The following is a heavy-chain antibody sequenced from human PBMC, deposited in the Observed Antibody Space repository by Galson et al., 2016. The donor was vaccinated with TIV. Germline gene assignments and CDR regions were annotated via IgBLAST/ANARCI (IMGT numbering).Heavy chain of an antibody. CDR3: ARDKSGFETVDRFYYYMEA. Sequence: ETLSLTCSVSGGSISTYYWTWIRQPPGKGLEWIGHAYYSGSTDYNPSLKSRVTISIDRSKNQFSLKLTSGTAADTAVYYCARDKSGFETVDRFYYYMEAWGKGTTVIVSS. CDR2: AYYSGST. J-gene: IGHJ6*03. D-gene: IGHD1-26*01. CDR1: GGSISTYY. V-gene: IGHV4-59*01.